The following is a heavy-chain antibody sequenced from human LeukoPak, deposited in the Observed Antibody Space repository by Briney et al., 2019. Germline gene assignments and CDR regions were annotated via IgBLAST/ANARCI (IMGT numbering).Heavy chain of an antibody. D-gene: IGHD2-15*01. CDR3: AKARYCSGGSCYSGTAYFQH. CDR2: IRYDGSNK. V-gene: IGHV3-30*02. Sequence: GGSLRLSCAASGFTFSSYGMHWVRQAPGKGLEWVAFIRYDGSNKYYADSVKGRFTISRDNSKNTLYLQMNSLRAEDTAVYYCAKARYCSGGSCYSGTAYFQHWGQGTLVTVSS. J-gene: IGHJ1*01. CDR1: GFTFSSYG.